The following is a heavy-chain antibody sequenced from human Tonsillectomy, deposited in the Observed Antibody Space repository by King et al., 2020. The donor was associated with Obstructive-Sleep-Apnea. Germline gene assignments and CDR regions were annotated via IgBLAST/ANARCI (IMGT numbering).Heavy chain of an antibody. J-gene: IGHJ4*02. V-gene: IGHV4-39*07. D-gene: IGHD6-19*01. CDR1: GDSISSTYY. CDR3: ARDPPGVAVPGSWNYFDY. CDR2: IYYLGNT. Sequence: QLQESGPGLVKPSETLSLTCTVSGDSISSTYYWGWVRQPPGKGLEWIGSIYYLGNTFYNPSLKSRVTVSVDTSKNQFSLRLSFVTAADTAVYYCARDPPGVAVPGSWNYFDYWGQGTLVTVSS.